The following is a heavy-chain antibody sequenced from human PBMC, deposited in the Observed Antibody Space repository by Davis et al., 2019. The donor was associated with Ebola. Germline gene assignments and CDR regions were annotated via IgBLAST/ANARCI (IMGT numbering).Heavy chain of an antibody. CDR3: AKGGGGQNYNGVLDN. CDR1: GFTFNKCA. J-gene: IGHJ4*02. Sequence: GESLKIPCAASGFTFNKCAMSWVRLAPGKGLEWVSGVSSGGTSTFYADSVKGRFSISRDNSNNTLYLQMNSLRVEDSAVYYCAKGGGGQNYNGVLDNWGQGILVTVSS. CDR2: VSSGGTST. D-gene: IGHD1-7*01. V-gene: IGHV3-23*01.